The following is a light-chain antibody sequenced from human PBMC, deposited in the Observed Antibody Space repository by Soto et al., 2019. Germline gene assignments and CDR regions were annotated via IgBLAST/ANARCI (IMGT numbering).Light chain of an antibody. Sequence: EIVMTQSPATVSVSPGERATLSCRASQSVSSNLAWYQQKPGQAPRLLIHGASTRATGIPARFSGSGSGTEFTLTISSLQSEDFAVYYCQQYNKWPPVTFGGGTKVDIK. CDR2: GAS. CDR1: QSVSSN. J-gene: IGKJ4*01. CDR3: QQYNKWPPVT. V-gene: IGKV3-15*01.